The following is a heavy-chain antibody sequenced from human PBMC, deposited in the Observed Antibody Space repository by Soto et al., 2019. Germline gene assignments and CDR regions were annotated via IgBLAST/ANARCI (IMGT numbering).Heavy chain of an antibody. Sequence: QVQLQESGPGLVKPSQTLSLTCTVSGGSISSGDYYWSWIRQPPGKGLEWIGYIYYSGSTYYNPSLKSRVTISVDTSKNQFALKLSSVTAADTAVYYCAREGGREQTNDNWNDVLYYYYGMDVWGQGTTVTVSS. CDR3: AREGGREQTNDNWNDVLYYYYGMDV. V-gene: IGHV4-30-4*01. D-gene: IGHD1-20*01. CDR1: GGSISSGDYY. CDR2: IYYSGST. J-gene: IGHJ6*02.